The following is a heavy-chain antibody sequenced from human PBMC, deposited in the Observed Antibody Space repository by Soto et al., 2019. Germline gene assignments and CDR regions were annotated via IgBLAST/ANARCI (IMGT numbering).Heavy chain of an antibody. CDR2: IYYSGST. J-gene: IGHJ4*02. V-gene: IGHV4-31*03. CDR1: GGSISSGGYY. CDR3: ARGITIFGVEWRFDY. D-gene: IGHD3-3*01. Sequence: SETLSLTCTVSGGSISSGGYYWSWIRQHPGKGLEWIGYIYYSGSTYYNPSLKSRVTISVDTSKNQFSLKLSSVTAADTAVYYCARGITIFGVEWRFDYWGQGTLVTVSS.